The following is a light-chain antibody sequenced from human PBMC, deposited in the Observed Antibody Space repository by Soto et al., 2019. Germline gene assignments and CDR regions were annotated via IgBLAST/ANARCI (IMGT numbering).Light chain of an antibody. CDR2: GAS. CDR1: QTVSANY. J-gene: IGKJ3*01. CDR3: QQYGRSPH. V-gene: IGKV3-20*01. Sequence: ELVLTQSPGTLSLTPGERATLSCRASQTVSANYLAWYQQKAGQAPRLLIYGASNRATGIPDRFSGSGSGTDFNLTISRLEPEDFAVYYCQQYGRSPHFGPGTKVDIK.